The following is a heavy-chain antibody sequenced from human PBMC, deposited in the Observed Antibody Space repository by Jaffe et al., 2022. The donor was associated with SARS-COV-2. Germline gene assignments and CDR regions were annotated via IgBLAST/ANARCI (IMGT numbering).Heavy chain of an antibody. CDR2: INPNTGGT. J-gene: IGHJ4*02. V-gene: IGHV1-2*02. Sequence: QVQLVQSGAEVKKPGASVKVSCKASGYTFTGHYIHWVRQAPGQGLEWMGWINPNTGGTFYAQNLKGRVTMTRDTSINTAYMDLSRLTSDDTALYYCAREIRGNSDYGKGFDYWGQGTRVTVSS. CDR1: GYTFTGHY. CDR3: AREIRGNSDYGKGFDY. D-gene: IGHD3-10*01.